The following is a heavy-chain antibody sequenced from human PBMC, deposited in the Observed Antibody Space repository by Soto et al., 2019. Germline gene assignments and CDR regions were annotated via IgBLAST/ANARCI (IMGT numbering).Heavy chain of an antibody. V-gene: IGHV4-34*01. CDR2: INHSGIT. D-gene: IGHD2-2*02. CDR1: GGSFSAYY. J-gene: IGHJ4*02. Sequence: SETLSLTCVVYGGSFSAYYWTWIRQPPGKGLEWIGGINHSGITNYNPSLKSRVTISADTSKNQFSLKLSSVAAADTAVYYCARVVPAAIVNYWGQGTLVTVS. CDR3: ARVVPAAIVNY.